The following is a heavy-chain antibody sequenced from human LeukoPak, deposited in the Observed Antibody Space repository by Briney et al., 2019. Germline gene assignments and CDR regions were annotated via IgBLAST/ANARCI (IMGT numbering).Heavy chain of an antibody. V-gene: IGHV3-33*01. Sequence: HPGGSLRLSCAASGFIFSTYGMHWVRQAPGKGLEWVAVIWFDGSIKYYADSVKGRFTISRDNSKNTLYLQMNTLRAEDTALYYCASAAGPFGNWGQGTLVTVSS. CDR2: IWFDGSIK. CDR1: GFIFSTYG. J-gene: IGHJ4*02. CDR3: ASAAGPFGN. D-gene: IGHD6-19*01.